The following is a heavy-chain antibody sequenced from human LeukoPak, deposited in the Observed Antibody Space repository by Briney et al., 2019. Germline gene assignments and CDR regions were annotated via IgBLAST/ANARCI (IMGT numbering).Heavy chain of an antibody. J-gene: IGHJ4*02. CDR3: AGGAFCGGDCYFGPPIDY. V-gene: IGHV3-30*03. Sequence: GGSLRLSCAASGFTFSSYGMHWVRQAPGKGLEWVAVISVDGSSKYYADSVKGRFTISRDNGKNTLCLQMSSPRAECTAAYYGAGGAFCGGDCYFGPPIDYWGQGTLVTVSS. CDR2: ISVDGSSK. D-gene: IGHD2-21*02. CDR1: GFTFSSYG.